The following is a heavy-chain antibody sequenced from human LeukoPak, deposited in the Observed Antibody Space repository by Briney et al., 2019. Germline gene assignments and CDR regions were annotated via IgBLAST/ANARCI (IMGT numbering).Heavy chain of an antibody. CDR3: ARVFTIFGVVITYYFDY. V-gene: IGHV3-48*01. J-gene: IGHJ4*02. Sequence: HPGGSLRLSCAASGFTFSTYNMNWVRQAPGKGLEWVSYISSSSSTIYYADSVKGRFTISRDNAKNSLYLQMNSLRAEDTAVYYCARVFTIFGVVITYYFDYWGQGTLVTVSS. CDR1: GFTFSTYN. CDR2: ISSSSSTI. D-gene: IGHD3-3*01.